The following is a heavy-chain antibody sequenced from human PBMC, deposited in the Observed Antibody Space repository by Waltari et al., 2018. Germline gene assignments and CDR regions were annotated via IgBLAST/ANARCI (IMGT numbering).Heavy chain of an antibody. CDR3: ARHRAGSTWFDP. CDR1: SGSISNSAYY. CDR2: IHYNGNV. D-gene: IGHD6-19*01. J-gene: IGHJ5*02. Sequence: QLQLQESGPGLVKPSETLSLTCTVSSGSISNSAYYWDWIRQSPGKGLEWIGNIHYNGNVYYNPSLDGRITISLDTSKTQFSLMLTSVTAADTAIYYCARHRAGSTWFDPWGQGTLVTVSS. V-gene: IGHV4-39*01.